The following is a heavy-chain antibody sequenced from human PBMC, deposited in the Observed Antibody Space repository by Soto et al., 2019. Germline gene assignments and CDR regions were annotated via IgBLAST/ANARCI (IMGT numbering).Heavy chain of an antibody. Sequence: QVQLVESGGGVVQPERSLRLSCATSGFSFSDFGMHWVRQAPGKGLEWVATISGDGSDKYYPCSVQGRFTISRDNSKNALYLQMSSLRTDDTAVYYSVRGTAVARQHFANWGQGTLVPVSS. J-gene: IGHJ4*02. CDR2: ISGDGSDK. CDR1: GFSFSDFG. CDR3: VRGTAVARQHFAN. V-gene: IGHV3-30*03. D-gene: IGHD6-19*01.